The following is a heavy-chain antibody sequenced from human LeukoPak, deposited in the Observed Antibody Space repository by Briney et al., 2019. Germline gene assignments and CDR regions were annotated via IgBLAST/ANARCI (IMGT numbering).Heavy chain of an antibody. J-gene: IGHJ3*02. CDR3: AKNSGNSKQGAFDI. D-gene: IGHD1-26*01. CDR1: GFTFSSYA. CDR2: ISPSGGGT. V-gene: IGHV3-23*01. Sequence: PGGSLRLPCTASGFTFSSYAMTWVRQAPGKGLEWVSVISPSGGGTYSADSVKGRFTISRDNSKNTLYLQMNSLRAEDTALYYCAKNSGNSKQGAFDIWGQGTMVTVSS.